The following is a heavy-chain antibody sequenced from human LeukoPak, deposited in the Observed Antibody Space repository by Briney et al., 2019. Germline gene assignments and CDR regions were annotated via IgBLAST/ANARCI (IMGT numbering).Heavy chain of an antibody. V-gene: IGHV3-7*01. D-gene: IGHD3-3*01. J-gene: IGHJ4*02. CDR3: ARDPVLRFLEWLLSGGYFDY. CDR1: AFTFRNYW. CDR2: ITQEGSEK. Sequence: GGSQRLSCAASAFTFRNYWMSWVRQAPGKGLEWVANITQEGSEKHYVDSVKGRVTISRDNAKNSLYLQMNSLRAEDTAVYYCARDPVLRFLEWLLSGGYFDYWGQGTLVTVSS.